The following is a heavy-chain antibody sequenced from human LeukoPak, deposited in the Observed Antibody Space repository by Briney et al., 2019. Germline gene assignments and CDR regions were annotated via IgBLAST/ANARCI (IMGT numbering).Heavy chain of an antibody. V-gene: IGHV3-30-3*01. CDR3: AREYCSSTSCYQGSYYFDY. J-gene: IGHJ4*02. D-gene: IGHD2-2*01. Sequence: PGGSLRLSCAASGFTFSNYAMHWVRQAPGKGLEWVAVISYDGSNKYCADSVKGRFTISRDNSKNTLYLQMNSLRAEDTAVYYCAREYCSSTSCYQGSYYFDYWGQGTLVTVSS. CDR1: GFTFSNYA. CDR2: ISYDGSNK.